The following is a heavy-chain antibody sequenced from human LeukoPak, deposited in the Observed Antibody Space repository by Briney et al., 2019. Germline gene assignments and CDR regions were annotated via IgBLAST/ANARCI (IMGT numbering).Heavy chain of an antibody. D-gene: IGHD3-22*01. V-gene: IGHV1-8*01. CDR2: MNPNSGNT. J-gene: IGHJ6*02. CDR1: GYTFTSYD. CDR3: ARAPMIVVLDGMDV. Sequence: ASAKVSCKASGYTFTSYDINWVRQATGQGLEWMGWMNPNSGNTGYAQKFQGRVTMTRNTSISTAYMELSSLRSEDTAVYYCARAPMIVVLDGMDVWGQGTTVTVSS.